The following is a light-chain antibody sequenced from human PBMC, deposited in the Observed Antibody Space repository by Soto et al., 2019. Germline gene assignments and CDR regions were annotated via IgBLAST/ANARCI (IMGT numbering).Light chain of an antibody. J-gene: IGKJ4*01. CDR2: WAS. V-gene: IGKV4-1*01. CDR1: QSFLYSSNNKNY. Sequence: IVITHSPDSLSLALCERATVGGKSIQSFLYSSNNKNYLAWYQQKPGQPPKLLIYWASTRESGVPDRFSGSGSGTDFTLTISSLQAEDVAVYYCQQYYSTPLTFGGGTKVDIK. CDR3: QQYYSTPLT.